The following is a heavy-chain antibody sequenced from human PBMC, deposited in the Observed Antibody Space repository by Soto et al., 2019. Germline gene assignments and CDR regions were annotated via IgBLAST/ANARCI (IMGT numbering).Heavy chain of an antibody. CDR2: INHSGST. CDR3: ARARIQYSSSWYYYYYGMDV. CDR1: GGSFSGYY. D-gene: IGHD6-13*01. J-gene: IGHJ6*02. V-gene: IGHV4-34*01. Sequence: SETLSLTCAVYGGSFSGYYWSWIRQPPGKGLEWIGEINHSGSTNYNPSLKSRVTISVDTSKNQFSLKLSSVTAADTAVYYCARARIQYSSSWYYYYYGMDVWGQGTTVT.